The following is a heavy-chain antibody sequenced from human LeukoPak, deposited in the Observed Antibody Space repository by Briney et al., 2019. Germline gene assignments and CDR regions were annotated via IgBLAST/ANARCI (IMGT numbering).Heavy chain of an antibody. CDR2: INPNSGGT. CDR3: ARDYDSSGYYGAWYYYGMDV. J-gene: IGHJ6*02. D-gene: IGHD3-22*01. Sequence: GASVKVSCKASGYTFTGYYMNWVRQAPGQGLEWMGWINPNSGGTNYAQKFQGRVTMTRDTSISTAYMELSRLRSDDTAVYYCARDYDSSGYYGAWYYYGMDVWGQGTTVTASS. CDR1: GYTFTGYY. V-gene: IGHV1-2*02.